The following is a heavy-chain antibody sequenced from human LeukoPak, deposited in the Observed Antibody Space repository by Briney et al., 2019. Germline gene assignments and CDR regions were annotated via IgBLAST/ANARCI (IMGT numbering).Heavy chain of an antibody. Sequence: SETLSLTCTVSGGSISSGGYYWSWIRQHPGKGLEWIGYIYYSGSTYYNPSLKSRVTISVDTSKNQFSLKLSSVTAADTAVYYCARDQIAWLDPWGQGTLVTVSS. CDR2: IYYSGST. CDR3: ARDQIAWLDP. CDR1: GGSISSGGYY. D-gene: IGHD2-21*01. V-gene: IGHV4-31*03. J-gene: IGHJ5*02.